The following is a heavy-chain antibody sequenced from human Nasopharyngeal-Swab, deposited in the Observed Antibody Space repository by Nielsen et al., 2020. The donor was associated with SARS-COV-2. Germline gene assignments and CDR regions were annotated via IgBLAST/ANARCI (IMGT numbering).Heavy chain of an antibody. CDR2: VKQDGTEK. J-gene: IGHJ4*02. CDR1: GFTFSNYC. V-gene: IGHV3-7*01. Sequence: GESLKISCAASGFTFSNYCMTWVRQAPGKGLEWVANVKQDGTEKYYVDSVKGRFTISRDNAKNSLYLQMNSLRVEDTAVYYCARKSSPFSASVHWGQGSLVTVSS. CDR3: ARKSSPFSASVH. D-gene: IGHD5/OR15-5a*01.